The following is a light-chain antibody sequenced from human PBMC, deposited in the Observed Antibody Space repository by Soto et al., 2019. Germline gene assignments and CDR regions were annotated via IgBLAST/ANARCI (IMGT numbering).Light chain of an antibody. Sequence: EIIMTQSPATLSVSPGEGATLSCRTSHSISTNLAWYQHKRGQSPRLLVYGASTRATSVPARFSGSGSGAEFTLSISSLQSEDFAVYYCQQYNSWPTFGGGTKVDIK. CDR2: GAS. V-gene: IGKV3-15*01. CDR3: QQYNSWPT. J-gene: IGKJ4*01. CDR1: HSISTN.